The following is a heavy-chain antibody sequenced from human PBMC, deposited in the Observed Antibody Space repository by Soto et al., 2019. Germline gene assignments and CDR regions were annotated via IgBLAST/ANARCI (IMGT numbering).Heavy chain of an antibody. D-gene: IGHD4-4*01. J-gene: IGHJ2*01. CDR2: IYYSGST. Sequence: QLQLQESGPGLVKPSETLSLTCTVSGGSISSSSYYWGWIRQPPGKGLEWIGSIYYSGSTYYNPSLKSRVTISVDTSKNQFSLKLSSVTAADTAVYYCARHGGPYDYSNYANWYFDLWGRGTLVTVSS. V-gene: IGHV4-39*01. CDR1: GGSISSSSYY. CDR3: ARHGGPYDYSNYANWYFDL.